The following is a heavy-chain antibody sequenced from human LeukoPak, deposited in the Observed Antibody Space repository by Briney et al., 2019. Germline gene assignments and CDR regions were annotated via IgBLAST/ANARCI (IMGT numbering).Heavy chain of an antibody. CDR1: GGSISSYY. CDR3: AGGTWVVAAAVDY. CDR2: IYYSGST. V-gene: IGHV4-59*01. D-gene: IGHD6-13*01. Sequence: SETLSLTCTVSGGSISSYYWSWIRQPPGKGLEWIGYIYYSGSTNYNPSLKSRVTISVDTSKNQFSLKLSSVTAADTAVYYCAGGTWVVAAAVDYWGQGTLVTVSS. J-gene: IGHJ4*02.